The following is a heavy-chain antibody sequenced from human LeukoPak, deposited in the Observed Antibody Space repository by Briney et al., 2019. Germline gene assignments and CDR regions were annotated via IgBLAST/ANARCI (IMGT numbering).Heavy chain of an antibody. CDR2: IHHSGST. CDR1: GGSISSGDYY. V-gene: IGHV4-31*03. Sequence: SETLSLTCTVSGGSISSGDYYWSWIRQHPGKGLEWIGYIHHSGSTYYNPSLKSRVIISVDTSKNQFSLKLNSVTAADTAVYYCASYGSGSYRFDPWGQGTLVTVSS. D-gene: IGHD3-10*01. CDR3: ASYGSGSYRFDP. J-gene: IGHJ5*02.